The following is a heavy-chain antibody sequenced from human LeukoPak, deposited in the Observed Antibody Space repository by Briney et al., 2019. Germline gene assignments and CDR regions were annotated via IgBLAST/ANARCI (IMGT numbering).Heavy chain of an antibody. CDR3: ARDSCSSTSCYRGD. V-gene: IGHV3-30-3*01. D-gene: IGHD2-2*01. CDR2: ISYDGSNK. Sequence: GGSLRLSCAASGFTFSSYAMHWVRQAPGKGLEWVAVISYDGSNKYYVDSVKGRFTISRDNSKNTLYLQMNSLRAEDTAVYYCARDSCSSTSCYRGDWGQGTLVTVSS. J-gene: IGHJ4*02. CDR1: GFTFSSYA.